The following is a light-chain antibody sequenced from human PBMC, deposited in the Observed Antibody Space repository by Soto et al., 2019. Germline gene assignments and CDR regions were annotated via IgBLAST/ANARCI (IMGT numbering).Light chain of an antibody. Sequence: IVLTQSPGTLPLSPGERATLSCGASPSVTNNFLAWSQQKPGQAPRLLLYGASSRAPAVPDRFSGRGSGTGFTLSISRLEPGDFAVYYCQQDGTPLSTVGPGTKVDI. CDR1: PSVTNNF. CDR3: QQDGTPLST. J-gene: IGKJ3*01. V-gene: IGKV3-20*01. CDR2: GAS.